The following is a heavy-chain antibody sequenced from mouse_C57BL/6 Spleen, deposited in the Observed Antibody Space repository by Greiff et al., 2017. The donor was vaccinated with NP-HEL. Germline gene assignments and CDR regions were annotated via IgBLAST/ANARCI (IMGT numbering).Heavy chain of an antibody. Sequence: EVQLQESGPGLVKPSQSLSLTCSVTGYSITSGYYWNWIRQFPGNKLEWMGYISYDGSNNYNPSLKNRISITRDTSKNQFFLKLNSVTTEDTATYYCARRGLLRSPWYFDVWGTGTTVTVSS. CDR2: ISYDGSN. CDR3: ARRGLLRSPWYFDV. J-gene: IGHJ1*03. D-gene: IGHD1-1*01. V-gene: IGHV3-6*01. CDR1: GYSITSGYY.